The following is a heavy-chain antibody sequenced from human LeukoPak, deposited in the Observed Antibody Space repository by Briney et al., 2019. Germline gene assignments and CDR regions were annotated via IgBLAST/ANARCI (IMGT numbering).Heavy chain of an antibody. Sequence: SETLSLTCAVYGGSFSGYYWSWIRQPPGKGLEWIGEINHSGSTNYNPSLKSRVTISVDTSKNQFSLKLSSVTAADTAVYYCARGADRRYSSGKRHFDYWGQGTLVTVSS. CDR2: INHSGST. CDR1: GGSFSGYY. CDR3: ARGADRRYSSGKRHFDY. D-gene: IGHD6-25*01. J-gene: IGHJ4*02. V-gene: IGHV4-34*01.